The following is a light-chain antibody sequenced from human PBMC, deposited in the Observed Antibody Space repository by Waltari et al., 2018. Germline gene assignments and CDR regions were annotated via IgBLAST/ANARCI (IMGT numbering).Light chain of an antibody. CDR2: GNK. Sequence: QSVLTQPPSMSGAPGQRVTISCTGSSSNIGAGHDVHWYQVFPGTAPKLLIYGNKDRPSGVAVRFSGSKSDTSASLAIGGLQAEDEADYYCQSFDNRLGGGVVFGGGTKVTVL. CDR3: QSFDNRLGGGVV. J-gene: IGLJ3*02. V-gene: IGLV1-40*01. CDR1: SSNIGAGHD.